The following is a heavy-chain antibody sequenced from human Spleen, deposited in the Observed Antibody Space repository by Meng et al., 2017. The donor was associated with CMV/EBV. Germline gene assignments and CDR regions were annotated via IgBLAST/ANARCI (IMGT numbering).Heavy chain of an antibody. CDR1: GGTFSSYT. D-gene: IGHD7-27*01. Sequence: CKASGGTFSSYTISWVRPAPGQGLEWMGRIIPILGIANYAQKFQGRVTITADKSTSTAYMELSSLRSEDTAVYYCARASPGYWYFDLWGRGTLVTVSS. J-gene: IGHJ2*01. CDR3: ARASPGYWYFDL. V-gene: IGHV1-69*02. CDR2: IIPILGIA.